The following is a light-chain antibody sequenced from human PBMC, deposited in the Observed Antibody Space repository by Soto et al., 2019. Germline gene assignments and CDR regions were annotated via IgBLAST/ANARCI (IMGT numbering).Light chain of an antibody. V-gene: IGKV1-13*02. Sequence: AIQLTQSPSSLSASVGDRVTITCRASQGISSALAWYQQKPGKAPKLLIYDASSLESGVPSRFSGSGSGTDFTLTISSLQPEDFATYDCPQFNSYPITFGQGTRLEIK. J-gene: IGKJ5*01. CDR2: DAS. CDR3: PQFNSYPIT. CDR1: QGISSA.